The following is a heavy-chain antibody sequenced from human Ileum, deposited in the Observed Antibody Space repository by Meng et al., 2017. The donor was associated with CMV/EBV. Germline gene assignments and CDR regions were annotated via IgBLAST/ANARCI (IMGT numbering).Heavy chain of an antibody. CDR2: IYKTGTT. CDR1: GDSMNNYY. D-gene: IGHD5-24*01. V-gene: IGHV4-59*01. J-gene: IGHJ4*02. CDR3: AGGPGWLPTD. Sequence: LSLTGSVFGDSMNNYYCGWIRQPPGKGPEWIGHIYKTGTTNYNPSLMSRVTISVEPSKNQFSLRLRSVTAADTAVYYCAGGPGWLPTDWGRGTLVTVSS.